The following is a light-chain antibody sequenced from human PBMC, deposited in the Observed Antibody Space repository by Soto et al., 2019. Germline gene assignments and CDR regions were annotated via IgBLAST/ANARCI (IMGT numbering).Light chain of an antibody. CDR3: QQYDNYPFT. V-gene: IGKV1-16*02. CDR1: QGISNY. CDR2: AAS. J-gene: IGKJ3*01. Sequence: DIQMTQSPSSLSASVGDRVTITCRASQGISNYLAWFQQKPGKAPKSLIYAASSWQSRVPSKFSGSGSGTDFTLPSRSLQPEDFANYYCQQYDNYPFTFGPPNKVHIK.